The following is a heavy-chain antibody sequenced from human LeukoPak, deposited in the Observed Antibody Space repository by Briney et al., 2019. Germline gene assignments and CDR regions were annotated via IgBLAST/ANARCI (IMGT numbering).Heavy chain of an antibody. CDR2: MNPSSGNT. V-gene: IGHV1-8*03. CDR3: VRDGHRLYGYYYYYMDV. J-gene: IGHJ6*03. Sequence: GASVTVSCKASGYTFTSYDINWVRQAPGQGLERMGWMNPSSGNTGYAQKFQGRVTITRNTSISTAYMELRSLRSDDTAVYYCVRDGHRLYGYYYYYMDVWGKGTTVTVSS. CDR1: GYTFTSYD. D-gene: IGHD2-2*02.